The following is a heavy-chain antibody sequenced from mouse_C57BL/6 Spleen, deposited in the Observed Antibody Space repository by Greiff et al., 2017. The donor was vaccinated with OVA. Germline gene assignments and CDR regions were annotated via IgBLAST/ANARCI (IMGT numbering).Heavy chain of an antibody. D-gene: IGHD2-4*01. J-gene: IGHJ3*01. CDR1: GFTFSNYW. Sequence: EVQRVESGGGLVQPGGSMKLSCVASGFTFSNYWMNWVRQSPEKGLEWVAQIRLKSDNYATHYAESVKGRFTISRDDSKSSVYLQMNNLRAEDTGIYYCTARLPFAYWGQGTLVTVSA. V-gene: IGHV6-3*01. CDR2: IRLKSDNYAT. CDR3: TARLPFAY.